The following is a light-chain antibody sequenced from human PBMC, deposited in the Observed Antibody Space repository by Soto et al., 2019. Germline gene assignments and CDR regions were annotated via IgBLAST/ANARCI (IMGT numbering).Light chain of an antibody. CDR1: NVGSRS. CDR2: YDS. CDR3: QVWESTGGQEV. V-gene: IGLV3-21*01. Sequence: SYELTQPPSVSVAPGETAKISCGGNNVGSRSVHWYQQKPGQAPFLVIYYDSDRPSGSPERFSGSNSGNTATLIISRVEAGDQADYYCQVWESTGGQEVFGEGTKVTVL. J-gene: IGLJ2*01.